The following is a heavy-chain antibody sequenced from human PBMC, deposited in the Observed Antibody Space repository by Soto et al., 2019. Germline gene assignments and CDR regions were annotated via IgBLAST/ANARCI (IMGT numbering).Heavy chain of an antibody. CDR1: GFTFSNYA. CDR2: ITSNGGST. CDR3: ARAGLVATLDFDY. D-gene: IGHD5-12*01. J-gene: IGHJ4*02. Sequence: EVQLVESGGGLVQPGGSLRLSCAASGFTFSNYAMHWVRQAPGKGLEYVSAITSNGGSTYYANSVKGRFTISRDNSKNTLYLQMGSLRAEEMAVYYCARAGLVATLDFDYWGQGTLVTVSS. V-gene: IGHV3-64*01.